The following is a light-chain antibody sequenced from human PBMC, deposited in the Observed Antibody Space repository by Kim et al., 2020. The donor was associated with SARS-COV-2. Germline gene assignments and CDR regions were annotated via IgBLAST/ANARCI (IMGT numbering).Light chain of an antibody. Sequence: VALGQTARITCGGNNIGSKNVHWYRQKPGQAPGLGIYRDSDRPSGIPERFSGSNSGNTATLTISRAQAGDEADYYCQVWDSSTWGFGGGTKLTVL. J-gene: IGLJ3*02. CDR1: NIGSKN. V-gene: IGLV3-9*01. CDR2: RDS. CDR3: QVWDSSTWG.